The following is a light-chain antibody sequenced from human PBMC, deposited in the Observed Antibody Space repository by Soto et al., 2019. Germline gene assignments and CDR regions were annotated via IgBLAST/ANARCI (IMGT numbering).Light chain of an antibody. Sequence: DTQMTQSPSTLSGSVGDRVTITCRASQTISSWLAWYQQKPGKAPKFLIYDASTLETGVPSRFSGSASGTEFTLTISGLQPEDVASYYCQQYDTYPLTFGGGTKVDIK. J-gene: IGKJ4*01. CDR2: DAS. CDR3: QQYDTYPLT. CDR1: QTISSW. V-gene: IGKV1-5*01.